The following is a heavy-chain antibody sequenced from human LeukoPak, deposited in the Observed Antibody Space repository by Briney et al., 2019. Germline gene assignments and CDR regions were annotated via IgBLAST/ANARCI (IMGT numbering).Heavy chain of an antibody. J-gene: IGHJ1*01. V-gene: IGHV3-23*01. CDR3: ARDRESGSWYFDH. D-gene: IGHD6-13*01. CDR2: ISGNGDNT. Sequence: GGSLRLSCAASGFTFSTYAISWVRQAPGKGLEWVSGISGNGDNTYYADSVKGRFTISRDNSKNTLYLQMNSLRAEDTAVYYCARDRESGSWYFDHWGQGTLVTVSS. CDR1: GFTFSTYA.